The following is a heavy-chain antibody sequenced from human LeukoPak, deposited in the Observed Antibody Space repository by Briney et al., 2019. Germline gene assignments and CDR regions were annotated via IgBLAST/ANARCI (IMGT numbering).Heavy chain of an antibody. CDR2: IYWDDDN. Sequence: SGPTVVNPAQTLTLTCTFSGFSLTTSGVGVGWIRQPPGKALEWLAFIYWDDDNYYSPSLRSRLTITKVTSRNQVFLTLTDMDPVDTATYYCAHARDGYHLRTLVPFDIWGQGTKVTVSS. CDR1: GFSLTTSGVG. V-gene: IGHV2-5*02. D-gene: IGHD5-24*01. J-gene: IGHJ3*02. CDR3: AHARDGYHLRTLVPFDI.